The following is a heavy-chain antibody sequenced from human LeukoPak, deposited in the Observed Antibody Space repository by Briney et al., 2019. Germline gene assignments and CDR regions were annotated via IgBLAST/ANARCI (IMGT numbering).Heavy chain of an antibody. V-gene: IGHV1-69*06. D-gene: IGHD3-3*01. CDR1: GGTFSSYA. J-gene: IGHJ2*01. CDR3: ARSPSNIWSGYKRVWYFDL. CDR2: IIPIFGTS. Sequence: SVKVSCKASGGTFSSYAISWVRQAPGQGLEWMGRIIPIFGTSNYAQKFQGRVTVTADKSTSTAYMEISSLRSEDTAVYYCARSPSNIWSGYKRVWYFDLWGRGTLVTVSS.